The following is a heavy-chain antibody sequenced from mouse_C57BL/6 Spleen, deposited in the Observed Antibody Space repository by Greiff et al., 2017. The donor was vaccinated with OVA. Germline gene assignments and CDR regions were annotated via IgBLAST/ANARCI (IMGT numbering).Heavy chain of an antibody. CDR3: ARDGLGSGYFDV. Sequence: QVQLQQPGAELVKPGASVKMSCKASGYTFTSYWITWVKQRPGQGLEWIGDIYPGSGSTNYNEKFKSKATLTVDTSSSTAYMQLSSLTSEDSAVYDCARDGLGSGYFDVWGTGTTVTVSS. V-gene: IGHV1-55*01. CDR1: GYTFTSYW. CDR2: IYPGSGST. D-gene: IGHD4-1*01. J-gene: IGHJ1*03.